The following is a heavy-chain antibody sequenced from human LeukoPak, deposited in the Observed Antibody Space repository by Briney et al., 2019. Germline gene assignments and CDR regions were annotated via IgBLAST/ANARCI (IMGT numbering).Heavy chain of an antibody. Sequence: HPGGSLRLSCAASGFTVSSNYMSWVRQAPGKGLEWVSVIYSGGSTYYADSVKGRFTISRDNSKNTLYLQMNSLRAEDTAVYYCARDKSSSSWYSRWGQGTLVTVSS. CDR1: GFTVSSNY. V-gene: IGHV3-66*01. J-gene: IGHJ4*02. CDR3: ARDKSSSSWYSR. D-gene: IGHD6-13*01. CDR2: IYSGGST.